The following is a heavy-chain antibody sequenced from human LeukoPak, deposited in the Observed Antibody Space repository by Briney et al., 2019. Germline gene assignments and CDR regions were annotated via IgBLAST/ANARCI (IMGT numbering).Heavy chain of an antibody. CDR1: GYTFTGYY. CDR3: ARDHYCSSTSCYLQYYYYYYYMDV. J-gene: IGHJ6*03. CDR2: INPNSGGT. Sequence: ASVKVSCKASGYTFTGYYMHWVRQAPGQGLEWMGWINPNSGGTNYAQKFQGRVTMTRDTSISTAYMELSRLRSDDTAVYYCARDHYCSSTSCYLQYYYYYYYMDVWGKGTTVTVSS. D-gene: IGHD2-2*01. V-gene: IGHV1-2*02.